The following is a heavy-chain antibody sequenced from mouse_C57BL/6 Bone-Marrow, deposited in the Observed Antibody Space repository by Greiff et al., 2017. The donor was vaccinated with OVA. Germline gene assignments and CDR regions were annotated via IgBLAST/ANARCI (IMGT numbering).Heavy chain of an antibody. J-gene: IGHJ2*01. CDR2: IDPSDSYT. CDR1: GYTFTSYW. CDR3: ARGHYGY. V-gene: IGHV1-69*01. Sequence: QVQLQQPGAELVMPGASVKLSCKASGYTFTSYWMHWVKQRPGQGLEWIGEIDPSDSYTNYNQTFKGKSTLTVDKSSSTAYMQLSSLTAEDSAFYYYARGHYGYWGQGTTLTVSS. D-gene: IGHD1-1*01.